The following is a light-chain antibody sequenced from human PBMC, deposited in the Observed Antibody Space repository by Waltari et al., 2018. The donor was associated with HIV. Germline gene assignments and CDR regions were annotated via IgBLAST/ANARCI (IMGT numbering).Light chain of an antibody. V-gene: IGLV1-44*01. CDR2: SND. CDR3: ASWDDSLKAYI. Sequence: QSVLTQPPSASGTPGQRVSISCSGTNSNIGSNTVKWYQQVPGSAPKFFMYSNDHRPSGVPDRCSCSKSGTSASLAISVVQSGDEADYYCASWDDSLKAYIFGTGTKVTVL. J-gene: IGLJ1*01. CDR1: NSNIGSNT.